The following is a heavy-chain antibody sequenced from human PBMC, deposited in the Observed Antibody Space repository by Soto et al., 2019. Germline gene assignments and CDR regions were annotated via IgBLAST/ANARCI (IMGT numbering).Heavy chain of an antibody. CDR2: IDWDDDK. D-gene: IGHD5-18*01. Sequence: SGPTLVNPTQTLTLTCTFSGFSLSTSGMCVSWIRQPPGKALEWLALIDWDDDKYYSTSLKTRLTISKDTSKNQVVLTMTNMDPVDTATFYCARMGYSYGYVPLGMDVWGQGTTVTVSS. CDR3: ARMGYSYGYVPLGMDV. J-gene: IGHJ6*02. V-gene: IGHV2-70*01. CDR1: GFSLSTSGMC.